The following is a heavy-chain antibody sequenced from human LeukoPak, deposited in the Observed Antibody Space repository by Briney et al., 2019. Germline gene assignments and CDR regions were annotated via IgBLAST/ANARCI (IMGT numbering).Heavy chain of an antibody. V-gene: IGHV4-59*08. CDR3: ARADSSGYPSDY. Sequence: SETLSLTCTVSGGSISSYYWSWIRQSPGKGLEWTGYIYDSGSTNYNPSLKSRVTISVDTSKNQFSLKLSSVTAADTAVYYCARADSSGYPSDYWGQGTLVTVSS. J-gene: IGHJ4*02. D-gene: IGHD3-22*01. CDR2: IYDSGST. CDR1: GGSISSYY.